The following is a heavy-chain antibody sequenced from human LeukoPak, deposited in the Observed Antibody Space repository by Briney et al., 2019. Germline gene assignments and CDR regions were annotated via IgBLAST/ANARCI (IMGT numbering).Heavy chain of an antibody. J-gene: IGHJ3*02. CDR3: ARVRSYRDALDI. CDR2: IYYSGST. Sequence: PSETLSLTCTVSGGSISSSSYYWGWIRQPPGKGLEWIGSIYYSGSTNYNPSLKSRVTISVDMSKNQFSLKLSSVTAADTAVYYCARVRSYRDALDIWGQGTMVTVSS. D-gene: IGHD1-26*01. V-gene: IGHV4-39*07. CDR1: GGSISSSSYY.